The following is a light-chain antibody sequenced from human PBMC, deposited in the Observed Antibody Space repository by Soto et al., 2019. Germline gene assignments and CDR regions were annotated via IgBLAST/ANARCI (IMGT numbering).Light chain of an antibody. CDR2: GAS. Sequence: EIVLTQSPGTLSLSPGERATLSCRASQSVTSSYVAWYQQKPGQAPMLLISGASRWATGIPDRFSGSGSVTDFTLTISRLEPEDFAVYYCQQYSISPPSFGQGTKVEIK. J-gene: IGKJ1*01. CDR1: QSVTSSY. V-gene: IGKV3-20*01. CDR3: QQYSISPPS.